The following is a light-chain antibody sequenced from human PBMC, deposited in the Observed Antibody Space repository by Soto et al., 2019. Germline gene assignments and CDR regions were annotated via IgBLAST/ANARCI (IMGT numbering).Light chain of an antibody. V-gene: IGLV2-14*03. Sequence: QSVLTQPASVSGSPGQSITISCTGTNSDEGLYNYVSWYRHLPGKAPELIIYDVSNRPSGVSNRFSGSKSANTASLTISGLQAEDEADYYCNSYTSSGTYVFGTGTKVTVL. CDR1: NSDEGLYNY. J-gene: IGLJ1*01. CDR3: NSYTSSGTYV. CDR2: DVS.